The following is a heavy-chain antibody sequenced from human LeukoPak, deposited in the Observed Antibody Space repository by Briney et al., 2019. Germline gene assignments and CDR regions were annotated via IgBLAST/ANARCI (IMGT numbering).Heavy chain of an antibody. Sequence: GGSLRLSCAASGFTFTTYSMNWVRQAPGKGLEWVSCISGSSTYIYYADSVKGRFTISRDNAKNSLYLQMNSLRAEDTAVYYCAKDSGGTHYYDSSAYGRTNNFDYWGQGTLITVSS. V-gene: IGHV3-21*01. CDR3: AKDSGGTHYYDSSAYGRTNNFDY. CDR2: ISGSSTYI. D-gene: IGHD3-22*01. CDR1: GFTFTTYS. J-gene: IGHJ4*02.